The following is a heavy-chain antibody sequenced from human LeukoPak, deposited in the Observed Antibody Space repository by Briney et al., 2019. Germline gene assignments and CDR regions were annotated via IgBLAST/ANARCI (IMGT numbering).Heavy chain of an antibody. CDR3: ARYYYDSSGYSHPAYYFDY. CDR2: IYTSGST. Sequence: SETLSLTCTVSGGSISSGSYYWSWIRQPAGKGLEWIGRIYTSGSTNYNPSLKSRVTISVDTSKNQFSLKLSSVTAADTAVYYCARYYYDSSGYSHPAYYFDYWGQGTLVTVSS. D-gene: IGHD3-22*01. J-gene: IGHJ4*02. V-gene: IGHV4-61*02. CDR1: GGSISSGSYY.